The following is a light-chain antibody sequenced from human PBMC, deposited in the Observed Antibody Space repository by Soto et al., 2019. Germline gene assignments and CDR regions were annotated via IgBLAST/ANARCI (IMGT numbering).Light chain of an antibody. Sequence: SVLTQYPCTLSLSPGERSSLSCMASQSISSSDLAWYQHRPGQAPRLLIYAASSRATGIPVRFSGSGSGTDFTLSISRLEPEDFAVYYCQHYGSSSWTFGQGTKVDIK. V-gene: IGKV3-20*01. CDR2: AAS. CDR1: QSISSSD. CDR3: QHYGSSSWT. J-gene: IGKJ1*01.